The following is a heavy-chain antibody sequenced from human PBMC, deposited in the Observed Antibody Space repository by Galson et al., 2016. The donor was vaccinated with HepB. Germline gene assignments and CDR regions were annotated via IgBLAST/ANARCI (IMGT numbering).Heavy chain of an antibody. D-gene: IGHD2-2*01. CDR1: GFTVTNNY. Sequence: SLRLSCAASGFTVTNNYMSWVRQAPGKGLEWVSILYDSGSPYYADSVQGRFTISRDNSKNTLYLQMNSLRAEDTAVYYCARVLVVRGSIDAFDLWGQGTMVTGSS. CDR2: LYDSGSP. CDR3: ARVLVVRGSIDAFDL. J-gene: IGHJ3*01. V-gene: IGHV3-66*01.